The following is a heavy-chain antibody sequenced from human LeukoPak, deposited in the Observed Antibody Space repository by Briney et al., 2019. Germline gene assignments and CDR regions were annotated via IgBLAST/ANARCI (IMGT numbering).Heavy chain of an antibody. CDR2: IYYSGST. CDR1: GGSISSSSYY. Sequence: PSETLSLTCTVSGGSISSSSYYWGWIRQPPGKGLEWIGSIYYSGSTYYNPSLKSRVTISVDTSKNQFSLKLSSVTAADTAVYYCARATILFDYWGQGTLVTVSS. V-gene: IGHV4-39*07. D-gene: IGHD5-12*01. CDR3: ARATILFDY. J-gene: IGHJ4*02.